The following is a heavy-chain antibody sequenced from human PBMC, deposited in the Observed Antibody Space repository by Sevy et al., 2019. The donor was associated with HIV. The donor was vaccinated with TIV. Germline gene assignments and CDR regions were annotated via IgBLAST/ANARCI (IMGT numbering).Heavy chain of an antibody. CDR3: ARGGSTSWYGGDFDY. CDR1: GFTFSNYW. CDR2: IKQDGSEK. V-gene: IGHV3-7*01. Sequence: GGSLRLSCAASGFTFSNYWMSWVRQAPGKGLEWVANIKQDGSEKYYVDSVKGRFSISRDNAKSSLYLQINSLRDEDTAVYYCARGGSTSWYGGDFDYWGQGTLVTVSS. J-gene: IGHJ4*02. D-gene: IGHD6-13*01.